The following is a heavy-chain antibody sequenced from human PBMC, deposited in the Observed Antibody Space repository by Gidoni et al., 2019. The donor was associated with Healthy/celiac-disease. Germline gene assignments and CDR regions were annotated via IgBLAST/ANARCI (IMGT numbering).Heavy chain of an antibody. J-gene: IGHJ4*02. V-gene: IGHV4-39*01. CDR1: VGSISSSSYC. CDR3: ARQGSGRLSSFDY. D-gene: IGHD6-25*01. Sequence: QLQLQESGPGLVKPSETLSLTCSVSVGSISSSSYCWGWIRQPPGKGLEWIGSIYYSGSTYYNPSLKSRVTISVDTSKNQFSLKLTSVTAADTTVYYCARQGSGRLSSFDYWGQGTLVTVSS. CDR2: IYYSGST.